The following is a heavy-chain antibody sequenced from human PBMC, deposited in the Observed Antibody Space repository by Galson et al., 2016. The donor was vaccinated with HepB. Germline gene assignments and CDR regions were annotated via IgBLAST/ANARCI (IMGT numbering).Heavy chain of an antibody. D-gene: IGHD1-1*01. Sequence: SETLSLTCDVYGGSFSGFFCSWIRQVPGKGLEWIGELDHFGSTNYNPSLKNRVTISVDTSKNQFSLKLNSVTAADTAVYYCAGSDDWNPIESWGQGTLVTVSS. CDR3: AGSDDWNPIES. V-gene: IGHV4-34*01. CDR1: GGSFSGFF. CDR2: LDHFGST. J-gene: IGHJ4*02.